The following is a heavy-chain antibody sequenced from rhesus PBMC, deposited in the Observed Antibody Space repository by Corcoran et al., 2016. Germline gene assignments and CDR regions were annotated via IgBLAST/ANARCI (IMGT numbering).Heavy chain of an antibody. CDR3: AREGDYGLDS. CDR2: ISGSGGST. CDR1: GGSFSGYY. Sequence: QVQLQESGPGLVKPSETLSLTCAVSGGSFSGYYWGWSRQPPGKGLEWIGYISGSGGSTDYNPSLKSRVTISTDTSKNHFSLKLSSVTAADTAVYYCAREGDYGLDSWGQGVVVTVSS. D-gene: IGHD5-42*01. V-gene: IGHV4-165*01. J-gene: IGHJ6*01.